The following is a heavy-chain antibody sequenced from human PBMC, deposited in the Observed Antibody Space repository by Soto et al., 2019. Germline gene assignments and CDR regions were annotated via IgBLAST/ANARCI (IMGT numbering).Heavy chain of an antibody. D-gene: IGHD2-15*01. Sequence: GGSLRLSCAASGFTFITYAMPWVRQAPGKGLEWVSGISWNSGSIGYADSVKGRFTIPRDNAKNSLYLQMNSLRAEDTALYYCAKDIVDCSGGSCCPFFAYWGQGTLVTVSS. J-gene: IGHJ4*02. V-gene: IGHV3-9*01. CDR3: AKDIVDCSGGSCCPFFAY. CDR1: GFTFITYA. CDR2: ISWNSGSI.